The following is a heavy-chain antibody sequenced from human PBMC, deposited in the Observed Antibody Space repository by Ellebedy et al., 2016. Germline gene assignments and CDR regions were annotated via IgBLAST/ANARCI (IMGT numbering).Heavy chain of an antibody. J-gene: IGHJ6*02. V-gene: IGHV3-23*01. CDR2: MRGDGAKT. Sequence: GESLKISCAPSGLTVSSFFMGWVRQAPGKGLEWVSTMRGDGAKTHLADSVKGRFTMSRDIPKNTVYLQMNSLRDEDAAVYYCVKVGSGYGFGMDVWGQGTTVTVSS. CDR1: GLTVSSFF. CDR3: VKVGSGYGFGMDV. D-gene: IGHD5-12*01.